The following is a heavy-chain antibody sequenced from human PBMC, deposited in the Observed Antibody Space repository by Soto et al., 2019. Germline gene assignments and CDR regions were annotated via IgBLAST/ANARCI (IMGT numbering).Heavy chain of an antibody. CDR2: IDPSDSYT. V-gene: IGHV5-10-1*01. CDR3: ARGLMSSEQQDYYFDY. CDR1: RYSFTSYW. J-gene: IGHJ4*02. Sequence: LXMSCTGSRYSFTSYWISWVRQMPWKGLEWMGRIDPSDSYTNYSPSFQGHVTISADKSISTAYLQWSSLKASDTAMYYCARGLMSSEQQDYYFDYWGQGTLVTVSS. D-gene: IGHD6-13*01.